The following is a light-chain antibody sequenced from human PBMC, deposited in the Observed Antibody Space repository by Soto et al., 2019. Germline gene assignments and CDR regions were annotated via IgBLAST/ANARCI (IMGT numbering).Light chain of an antibody. CDR3: ISFTSSNTLI. Sequence: QSALTQPASVSGSPGQSITISCTGTSNDVGGYNFVSWYQHYPGKAPKLIIFSVSNRPSGVSGRFSGSKSGNTASLTISDLQPEDEAHYYCISFTSSNTLIFGGGTKLTVL. CDR1: SNDVGGYNF. J-gene: IGLJ2*01. CDR2: SVS. V-gene: IGLV2-14*01.